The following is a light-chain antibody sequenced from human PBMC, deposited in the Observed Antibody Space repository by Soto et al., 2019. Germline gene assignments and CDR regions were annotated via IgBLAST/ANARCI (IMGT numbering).Light chain of an antibody. V-gene: IGKV3-11*01. CDR3: QQRTNWPLT. CDR2: DAS. Sequence: EIVMTQSPATLSVSPGERATLSCRASQSVSTDLAWYQRKPGQAPRLLIYDASSRATGIPARFSGSGSGTDFTLTISSLEPEDFAVYYCQQRTNWPLTFGGGTKVDIK. CDR1: QSVSTD. J-gene: IGKJ4*01.